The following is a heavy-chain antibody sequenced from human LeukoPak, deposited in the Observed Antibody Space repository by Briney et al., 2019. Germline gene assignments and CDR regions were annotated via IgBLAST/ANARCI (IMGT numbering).Heavy chain of an antibody. V-gene: IGHV1-24*01. J-gene: IGHJ4*02. CDR1: GYTLTELS. D-gene: IGHD3-10*01. CDR2: FDPEDGET. CDR3: ARVGTMVREYYFDY. Sequence: ASVKVSCKVSGYTLTELSMHWVRQAPGKGLEWMGGFDPEDGETIYAQKFQGRVTMTEDTSTDTAYMELSSLRSDDTAVYYCARVGTMVREYYFDYWGQGTLVTVSS.